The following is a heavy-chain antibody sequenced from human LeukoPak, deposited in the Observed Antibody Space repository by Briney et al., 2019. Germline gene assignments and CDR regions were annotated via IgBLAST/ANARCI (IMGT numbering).Heavy chain of an antibody. D-gene: IGHD1-7*01. CDR2: IKQDGSEK. CDR3: ARGWNYAFRFDY. V-gene: IGHV3-7*01. CDR1: VFIFSDYW. J-gene: IGHJ4*02. Sequence: GGSLRLSCAASVFIFSDYWMTWVRQAPGKGLEWVAHIKQDGSEKYYVDSIKGRFTISRDNAKNLVYLQMNSLRAEDTAVYYCARGWNYAFRFDYWGQGTLVTVSS.